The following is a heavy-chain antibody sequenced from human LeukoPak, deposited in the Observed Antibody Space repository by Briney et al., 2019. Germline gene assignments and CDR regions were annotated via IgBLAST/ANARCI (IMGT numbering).Heavy chain of an antibody. V-gene: IGHV3-48*01. J-gene: IGHJ4*02. Sequence: GGSLRLSCAASGFTFSSYSMNWVRQAPGKGLEWVSYISSSSSTIYYADSVKGRFTISRDNAKKSLYLQMNSLRTEDTALYYCAKSAQMLLIPVHWGQGTLITVSS. CDR2: ISSSSSTI. CDR1: GFTFSSYS. CDR3: AKSAQMLLIPVH. D-gene: IGHD3-16*01.